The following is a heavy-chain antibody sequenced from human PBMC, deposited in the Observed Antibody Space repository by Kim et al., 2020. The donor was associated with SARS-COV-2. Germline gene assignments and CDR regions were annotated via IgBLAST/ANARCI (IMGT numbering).Heavy chain of an antibody. D-gene: IGHD3-10*01. CDR3: ARHGMVRGAEYYYYYYMDV. J-gene: IGHJ6*03. V-gene: IGHV4-59*08. Sequence: SRVTISVDTSKNQFSLKLSSVTAADTAVYYCARHGMVRGAEYYYYYYMDVWGKGTTVTVSS.